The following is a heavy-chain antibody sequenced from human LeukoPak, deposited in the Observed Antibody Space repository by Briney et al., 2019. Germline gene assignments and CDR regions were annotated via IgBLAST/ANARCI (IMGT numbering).Heavy chain of an antibody. J-gene: IGHJ3*02. V-gene: IGHV5-51*01. Sequence: GESLKISCKGSGYSFTSYWIGWVRQMPGKGLEWMGIIYPGDSDTRYSPSFQGQVTISADKSISTAYLQWSSLKASDTAMHYCARQSRSEDSSGYYYMRDAFDIWGQGTMVTVSS. D-gene: IGHD3-22*01. CDR3: ARQSRSEDSSGYYYMRDAFDI. CDR2: IYPGDSDT. CDR1: GYSFTSYW.